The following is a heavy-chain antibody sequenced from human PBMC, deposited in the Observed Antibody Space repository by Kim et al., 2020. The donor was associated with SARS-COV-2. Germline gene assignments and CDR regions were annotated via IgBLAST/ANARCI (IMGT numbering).Heavy chain of an antibody. CDR1: GFTFSSYS. V-gene: IGHV3-21*01. J-gene: IGHJ4*02. CDR2: ISSSSSYI. CDR3: ASDYDILTGPDY. Sequence: GGSLRLSCAASGFTFSSYSMNWVRQAPGKGLEWVSSISSSSSYIYYADSVKGRFTISRDNAKNSLYLQMNSLRAEDTAVYYCASDYDILTGPDYWGQGTLVTVSS. D-gene: IGHD3-9*01.